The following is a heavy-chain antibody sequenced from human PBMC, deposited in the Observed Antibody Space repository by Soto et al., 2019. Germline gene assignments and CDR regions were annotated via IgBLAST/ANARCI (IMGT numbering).Heavy chain of an antibody. CDR3: ASLPTTFTSWWFDP. V-gene: IGHV3-23*01. D-gene: IGHD1-26*01. J-gene: IGHJ5*02. CDR2: ISGSDGRT. Sequence: PGGSLRLSCAASGFTFSSYAMSWVRQAPGKGLEWVSTISGSDGRTYSTDSVKGRFTISRDNAKNSLYLQMNSLRAEDTAVYYCASLPTTFTSWWFDPWGQRTLVTGS. CDR1: GFTFSSYA.